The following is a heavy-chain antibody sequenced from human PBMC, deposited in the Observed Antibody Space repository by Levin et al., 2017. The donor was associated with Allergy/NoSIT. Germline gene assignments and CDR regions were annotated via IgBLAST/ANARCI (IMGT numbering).Heavy chain of an antibody. V-gene: IGHV3-23*01. CDR1: GFTFSSYA. CDR3: AKVAVTTPPSASDI. D-gene: IGHD4-17*01. Sequence: GGSLRLSCAASGFTFSSYAMRWVRQAPGKGLEWVSTITGSGGGTYYADSVKGRFTISRDNSKNTLYLQMNSLRAEDTALYYCAKVAVTTPPSASDIWGRGTMVTVSS. CDR2: ITGSGGGT. J-gene: IGHJ3*02.